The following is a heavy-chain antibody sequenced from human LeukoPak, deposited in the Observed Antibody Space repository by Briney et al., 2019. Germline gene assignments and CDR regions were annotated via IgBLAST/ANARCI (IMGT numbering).Heavy chain of an antibody. Sequence: PSETLSLTCTVSGYSTNSAYYWGWIRQPPGKGLEWIGSIHHSGSTYYNPSLKSRFTISVDTSKNQFSLRLISVTAADTAVYYCARVPPDYNDLHDALDLWGQGTVVTVSS. CDR3: ARVPPDYNDLHDALDL. CDR1: GYSTNSAYY. V-gene: IGHV4-38-2*02. CDR2: IHHSGST. D-gene: IGHD4-17*01. J-gene: IGHJ3*01.